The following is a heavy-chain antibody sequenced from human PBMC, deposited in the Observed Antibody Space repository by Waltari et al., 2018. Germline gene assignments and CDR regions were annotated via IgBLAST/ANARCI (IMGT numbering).Heavy chain of an antibody. CDR3: ARDRGRGLYLDS. J-gene: IGHJ5*01. V-gene: IGHV4-4*02. CDR2: VHRSGST. D-gene: IGHD2-15*01. Sequence: QLQLQESGPGLVKPSETLSLTCTVSGDSMGDDLWSWVRQPPGKGLEWIVQVHRSGSTNYSPSFASRVTVSVDTTKNQFSLKLTAAVAADTAIYFCARDRGRGLYLDSWGPGTLVTVSP. CDR1: GDSMGDDL.